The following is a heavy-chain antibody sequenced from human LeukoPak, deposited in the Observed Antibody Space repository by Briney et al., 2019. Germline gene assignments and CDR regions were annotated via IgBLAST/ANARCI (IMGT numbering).Heavy chain of an antibody. CDR3: ARDRESSGWSFDY. D-gene: IGHD6-19*01. CDR2: ISSSSSTI. CDR1: GFTFSNYV. J-gene: IGHJ4*02. Sequence: GGSLRLSCAASGFTFSNYVMNWVRQAPGKGLEWVSYISSSSSTIYYADSVKGRFTISRDNAKNSLYLQMNSLRAEDTAVYYCARDRESSGWSFDYWGQGTLVTVSS. V-gene: IGHV3-48*01.